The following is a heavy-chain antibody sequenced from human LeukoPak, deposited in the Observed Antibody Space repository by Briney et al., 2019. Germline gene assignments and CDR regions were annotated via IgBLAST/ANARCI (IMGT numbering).Heavy chain of an antibody. V-gene: IGHV4-61*08. CDR2: IYSSGNT. CDR1: GDSVRNDDYY. D-gene: IGHD3-10*01. CDR3: AGGPRQYYYSGSYHY. Sequence: TSETLSLTCTVSGDSVRNDDYYWNWLRQPPGKGLEWIGYIYSSGNTNDDPSLRSRVTISLDTSKNQFALKLTSVTAADTAVYYCAGGPRQYYYSGSYHYWGQGTLVTVSS. J-gene: IGHJ4*02.